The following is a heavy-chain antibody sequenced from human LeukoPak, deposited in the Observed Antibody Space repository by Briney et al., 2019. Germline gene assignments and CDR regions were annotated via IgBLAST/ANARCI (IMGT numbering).Heavy chain of an antibody. D-gene: IGHD6-19*01. CDR2: MSNDGSNK. Sequence: GGSLRLSCAASGFTVSSNYMSWVRQAPGKGLDWVAVMSNDGSNKYYADSVKGRFTISRDNSKNTLYLQMNSLRAEDTAVYYCASPSRGGWSHPQDYWGQGTLVTVSS. CDR3: ASPSRGGWSHPQDY. V-gene: IGHV3-30*01. J-gene: IGHJ4*02. CDR1: GFTVSSNY.